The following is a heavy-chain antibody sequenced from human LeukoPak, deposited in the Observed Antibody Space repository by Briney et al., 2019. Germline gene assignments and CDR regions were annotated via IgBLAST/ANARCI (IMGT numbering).Heavy chain of an antibody. Sequence: GSLRLSCAASGFSFSNYGMTWVRQAPGKGLEWVSAMSSSDDGRYYAASVRGRFTISRDTSRSTLYLQMNSLRAEDAAVYYCAKAPVTSCRGAFCYPFDYWGQGTLVTVSS. J-gene: IGHJ4*02. CDR2: MSSSDDGR. D-gene: IGHD2-15*01. CDR3: AKAPVTSCRGAFCYPFDY. V-gene: IGHV3-23*01. CDR1: GFSFSNYG.